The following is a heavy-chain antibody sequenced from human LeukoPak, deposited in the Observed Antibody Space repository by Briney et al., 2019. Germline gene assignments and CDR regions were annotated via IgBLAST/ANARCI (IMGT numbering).Heavy chain of an antibody. D-gene: IGHD1-26*01. CDR3: ARGETGSYGGSYQTVGY. CDR1: GFTFSSYA. CDR2: ISGSGGST. V-gene: IGHV3-23*01. Sequence: GGSLRLSCAASGFTFSSYAMSWVRQAPGKGLEWVSAISGSGGSTYYADSVKGRFTISRDNSKNTLYLQMNSLRAEDTAVYYCARGETGSYGGSYQTVGYWGQGTLVTVSS. J-gene: IGHJ4*02.